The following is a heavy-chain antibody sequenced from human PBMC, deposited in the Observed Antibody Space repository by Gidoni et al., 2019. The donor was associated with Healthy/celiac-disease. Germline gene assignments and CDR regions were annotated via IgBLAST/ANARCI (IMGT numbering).Heavy chain of an antibody. Sequence: EVQLVESGGGLVKPGGSLRLSCAASGFTFSSYSMNWVRQAPGKGLEWVSSISSSSSYIYYADSVKGRFTISRDNAKNSLYLQMNSLRAEDTAVYYCARDRTPTYYYDSSGPDAFDIWGQGTMVTVSS. CDR3: ARDRTPTYYYDSSGPDAFDI. CDR1: GFTFSSYS. J-gene: IGHJ3*02. D-gene: IGHD3-22*01. V-gene: IGHV3-21*01. CDR2: ISSSSSYI.